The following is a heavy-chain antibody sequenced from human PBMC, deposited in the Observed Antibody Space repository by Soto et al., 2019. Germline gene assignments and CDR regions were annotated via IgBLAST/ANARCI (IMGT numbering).Heavy chain of an antibody. V-gene: IGHV3-9*01. CDR3: AKGRYDFWSPYYFDS. CDR2: ITWNSRVL. Sequence: SLRLSCVVSGLNFDDFAMHWVRQAPGKGLEWVAGITWNSRVLDYADSVKGRFTISRDNARNSLYLQMDSLRDEDTAVYYCAKGRYDFWSPYYFDSWGQGTLVTVSS. CDR1: GLNFDDFA. D-gene: IGHD3-3*01. J-gene: IGHJ4*02.